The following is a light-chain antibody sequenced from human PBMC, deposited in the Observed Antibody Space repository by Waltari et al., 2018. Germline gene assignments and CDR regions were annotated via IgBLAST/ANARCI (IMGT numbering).Light chain of an antibody. CDR3: QVWDSSRAHVV. CDR2: YDN. J-gene: IGLJ3*02. V-gene: IGLV3-21*04. CDR1: NIGSRR. Sequence: SYVLTQPPSASVAPGQTARITCRLNNIGSRRVHWCQQRPGQAPVPVIHYDNDRPSGIPARVSGSNSADTATLTISRVEAGDEADDYCQVWDSSRAHVVFGGGTRLTVL.